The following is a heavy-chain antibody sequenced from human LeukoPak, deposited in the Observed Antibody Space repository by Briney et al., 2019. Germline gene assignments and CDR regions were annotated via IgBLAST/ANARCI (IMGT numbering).Heavy chain of an antibody. CDR3: AKELTYYYDSSGYYFGY. CDR2: IKQDGSEK. J-gene: IGHJ4*02. Sequence: PGGSLRLSCAASGFTFSSYWMSWVRQAPGKGLEWVANIKQDGSEKYYVDSVKGRFTISRDNAKNSLYLQMNSLGTEDTAVYYCAKELTYYYDSSGYYFGYWGQGTRVTVSS. D-gene: IGHD3-22*01. CDR1: GFTFSSYW. V-gene: IGHV3-7*01.